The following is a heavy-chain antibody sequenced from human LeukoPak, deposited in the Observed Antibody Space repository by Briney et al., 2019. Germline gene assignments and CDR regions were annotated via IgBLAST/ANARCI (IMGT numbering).Heavy chain of an antibody. Sequence: GGSLTLSCAVSGFTFSSYSMKWVRQAPGKGVEWVSSMSSSSSEINYEDSGKGRFTISRDNAKNSLYLQMNSLRAQDTAVYYCASEGGKSRWLYFYWGQGTLVTVSS. J-gene: IGHJ4*02. D-gene: IGHD5-24*01. CDR1: GFTFSSYS. CDR3: ASEGGKSRWLYFY. CDR2: MSSSSSEI. V-gene: IGHV3-21*01.